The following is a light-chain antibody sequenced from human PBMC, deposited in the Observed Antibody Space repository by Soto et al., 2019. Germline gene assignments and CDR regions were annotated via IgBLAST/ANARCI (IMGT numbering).Light chain of an antibody. CDR2: WAS. CDR1: QSVLYSSRNKNY. J-gene: IGKJ1*01. V-gene: IGKV4-1*01. Sequence: DIVMTQSPDSLAVSLGERATIYCKSSQSVLYSSRNKNYLAWYQQKPGQPPKLLISWASTRESGVPDRFSGSGSGTDFTLTICSLQAEDVAIYFCQHYYTTPPAFGQGTKVEI. CDR3: QHYYTTPPA.